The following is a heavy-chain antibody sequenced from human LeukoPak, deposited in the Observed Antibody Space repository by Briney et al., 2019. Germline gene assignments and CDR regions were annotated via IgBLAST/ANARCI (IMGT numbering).Heavy chain of an antibody. J-gene: IGHJ4*02. D-gene: IGHD1-7*01. CDR1: GGSISSYY. Sequence: SETLSLTCTVSGGSISSYYWSWIRQPPGKGLEWIGYIYYSGSTNYNPSLKSRVTISVDTSKNQFSLKLSSVTAADTAVYYCARVRTGTTSGTDYWGQGTLVTVSS. CDR2: IYYSGST. CDR3: ARVRTGTTSGTDY. V-gene: IGHV4-59*01.